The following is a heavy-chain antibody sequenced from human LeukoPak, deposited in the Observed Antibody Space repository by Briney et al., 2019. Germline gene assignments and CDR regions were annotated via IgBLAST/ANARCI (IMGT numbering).Heavy chain of an antibody. V-gene: IGHV4-39*07. CDR1: GGSISSSSYY. D-gene: IGHD6-13*01. J-gene: IGHJ4*02. Sequence: SETLSLTCTVSGGSISSSSYYWGWIRQPPGKGLEWIGEIDHSGRTNSNASLKSRVTISVDMSKNQFSLRLSSVTAADTAVYYCARKSIVTAGRKPYDFWDQGTLVTVSP. CDR3: ARKSIVTAGRKPYDF. CDR2: IDHSGRT.